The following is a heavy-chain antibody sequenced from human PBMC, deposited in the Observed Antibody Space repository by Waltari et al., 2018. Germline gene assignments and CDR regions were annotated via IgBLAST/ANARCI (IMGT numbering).Heavy chain of an antibody. Sequence: QVQLQESGPGLVKPSETLSLTCTVSGGSISSYYWSWIRQPAGKGLEWIGRISTSGSTNYTPSLKSRVTMSVDTSKNQFSLKLSSVTAADTAVYYCARDLGLATYYDSSGYRNWFDPWGQGTLVTVSS. CDR1: GGSISSYY. D-gene: IGHD3-22*01. J-gene: IGHJ5*02. CDR3: ARDLGLATYYDSSGYRNWFDP. CDR2: ISTSGST. V-gene: IGHV4-4*07.